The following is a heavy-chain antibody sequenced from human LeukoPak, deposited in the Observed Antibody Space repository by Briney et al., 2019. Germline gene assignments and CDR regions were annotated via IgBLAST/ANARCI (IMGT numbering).Heavy chain of an antibody. CDR3: ARQTTATLLFDF. V-gene: IGHV1-2*02. D-gene: IGHD4-17*01. J-gene: IGHJ4*02. Sequence: ASVKVSCKASGYTFIGYYIHWVRQAPGQGLEWMGWISPNSGGTNSAQKFQGRVTMTRDTSISTAYMELTRLRSDDTAVYYCARQTTATLLFDFGGQGTLVTVSS. CDR1: GYTFIGYY. CDR2: ISPNSGGT.